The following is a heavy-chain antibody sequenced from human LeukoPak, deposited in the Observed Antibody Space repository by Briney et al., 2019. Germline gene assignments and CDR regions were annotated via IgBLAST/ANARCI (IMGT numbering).Heavy chain of an antibody. CDR2: ISAYNGNT. CDR1: GSTFTSYG. CDR3: ARVFMVGAPDDYYYYYMDV. J-gene: IGHJ6*03. Sequence: ASVKVSFTASGSTFTSYGISWVRQAPGPGLEWMGWISAYNGNTNYAQKLQGRVTMTTDTSTSTAYLELRSVRSDDTAVYYCARVFMVGAPDDYYYYYMDVWGKGTTVTVSS. D-gene: IGHD1-26*01. V-gene: IGHV1-18*01.